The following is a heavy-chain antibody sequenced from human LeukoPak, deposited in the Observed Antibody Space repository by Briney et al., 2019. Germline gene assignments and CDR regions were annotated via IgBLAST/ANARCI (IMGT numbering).Heavy chain of an antibody. J-gene: IGHJ6*03. CDR2: ISSSSSTI. Sequence: GGSLRLSCAASGFTFSSYSMNWVRQAPGKGLEWVSYISSSSSTIYYADSVKGRFTISRDNAKNSLYLQMNSLRAEDTAVYYCARAVPSFLQYPLTYYYYYYMDVWGKGTTVTVSS. CDR1: GFTFSSYS. V-gene: IGHV3-48*04. CDR3: ARAVPSFLQYPLTYYYYYYMDV. D-gene: IGHD4-11*01.